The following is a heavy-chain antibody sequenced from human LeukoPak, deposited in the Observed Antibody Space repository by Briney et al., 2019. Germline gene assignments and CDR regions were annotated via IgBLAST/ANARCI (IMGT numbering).Heavy chain of an antibody. V-gene: IGHV3-23*01. CDR1: GFTFSSYA. D-gene: IGHD3-9*01. CDR2: ISGSGGST. CDR3: ARWGEYYNILTGYSHVGFDY. J-gene: IGHJ4*02. Sequence: GGSLRLSCAASGFTFSSYAMSWVRQAPGKGLEWVSAISGSGGSTYYADSVKGRFTISRDNAKTSLYLQMNSLRAEDTAVYYCARWGEYYNILTGYSHVGFDYWGQGTLVTVSS.